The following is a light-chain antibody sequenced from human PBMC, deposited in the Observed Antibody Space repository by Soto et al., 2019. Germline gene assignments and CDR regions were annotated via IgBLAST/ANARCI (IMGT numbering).Light chain of an antibody. J-gene: IGKJ1*01. Sequence: DIQMSQSPSTLSASVGDRVTIACRASQSIDTWLAWYQQKPGKAPKLLIYKASILQSGVPSRFSGSGSGTQFTLTISNLQPDDFATYYCQEYETFSPWTFGQGTKVEV. CDR2: KAS. CDR3: QEYETFSPWT. V-gene: IGKV1-5*03. CDR1: QSIDTW.